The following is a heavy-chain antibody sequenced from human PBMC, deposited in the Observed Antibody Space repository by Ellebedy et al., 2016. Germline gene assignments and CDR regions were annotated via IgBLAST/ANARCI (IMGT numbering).Heavy chain of an antibody. Sequence: ASVKVSXXASGYTFTGYYMHWVRQAPGQGLEWMGWINPNSGGTNYAQKFQGWVTMTRDTSISTAYMELSRLRSDDTAVYYCARGEPWDYGGNHMGDYWGQGTLVTVSS. CDR2: INPNSGGT. CDR1: GYTFTGYY. D-gene: IGHD4-23*01. V-gene: IGHV1-2*04. J-gene: IGHJ4*02. CDR3: ARGEPWDYGGNHMGDY.